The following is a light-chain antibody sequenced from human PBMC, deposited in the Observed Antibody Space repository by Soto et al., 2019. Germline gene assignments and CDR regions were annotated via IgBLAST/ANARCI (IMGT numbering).Light chain of an antibody. Sequence: DIQMTQSPSSLSASVGDRVTITCRASQTISNFLNWYQQRPGKAPKVLISAASSLQSGVPSRFSGSGSGTDFSLTISSLQPEDFATYYCQQTFSTFPYTFGQGTKLEIK. V-gene: IGKV1-39*01. CDR2: AAS. J-gene: IGKJ2*01. CDR1: QTISNF. CDR3: QQTFSTFPYT.